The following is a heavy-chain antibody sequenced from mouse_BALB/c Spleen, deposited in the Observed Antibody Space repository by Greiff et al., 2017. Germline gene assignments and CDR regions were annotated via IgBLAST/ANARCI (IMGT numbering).Heavy chain of an antibody. CDR1: GFDFSRYW. D-gene: IGHD4-1*02. Sequence: CAASGFDFSRYWMSWVRQAPGKGLEWIGEINPDSSTINYTPSLKDKFIISRDNAKNTLYLQMSKVRSEDTALYYCASQLGRGYYAMDYWGQGTSVTVSS. J-gene: IGHJ4*01. V-gene: IGHV4-1*02. CDR3: ASQLGRGYYAMDY. CDR2: INPDSSTI.